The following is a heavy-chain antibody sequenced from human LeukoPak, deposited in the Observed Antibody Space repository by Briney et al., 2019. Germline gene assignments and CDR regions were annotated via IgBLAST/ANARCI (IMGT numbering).Heavy chain of an antibody. Sequence: HPGGSLRLSCTASGFTFDDYAMHWVRQAPGKGLEWVSGINWNSGGRGYADSVKGRFTISRDNAKNSLYLQMNSLRVEDTALYYCAKASLHFGELRYGMDVWGQGTTVTVSS. CDR2: INWNSGGR. J-gene: IGHJ6*02. V-gene: IGHV3-9*01. CDR1: GFTFDDYA. D-gene: IGHD3-10*01. CDR3: AKASLHFGELRYGMDV.